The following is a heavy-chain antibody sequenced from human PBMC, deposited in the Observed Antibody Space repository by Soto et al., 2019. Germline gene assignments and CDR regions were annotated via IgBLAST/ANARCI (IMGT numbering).Heavy chain of an antibody. Sequence: QVQLVESGGGVVQPGRSLRLSCAASGFTFSSYAMHWVRQAPGKGLEWVAVISYDGSNKYYADSVKGRFTISRDNSKNTLYLQMNSLRAEDTAVYYCARDVAIPGGPPVEYFDYWGQGTLVTVSS. D-gene: IGHD3-16*01. CDR3: ARDVAIPGGPPVEYFDY. CDR1: GFTFSSYA. J-gene: IGHJ4*02. CDR2: ISYDGSNK. V-gene: IGHV3-30-3*01.